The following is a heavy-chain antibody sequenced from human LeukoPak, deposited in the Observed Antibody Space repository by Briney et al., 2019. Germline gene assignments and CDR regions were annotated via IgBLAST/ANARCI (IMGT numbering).Heavy chain of an antibody. Sequence: PSETLSLTRTVSGGSISSYYWSWIRQPAGKGLEWIGSIYYSGSTYYNPSLKSRVTISVDTSKNQFSLKLSSVTAADTAVYYCARHSYYGSTTTYMDVWGKGTTVTISS. CDR3: ARHSYYGSTTTYMDV. CDR2: IYYSGST. D-gene: IGHD3-10*01. J-gene: IGHJ6*03. CDR1: GGSISSYY. V-gene: IGHV4-59*05.